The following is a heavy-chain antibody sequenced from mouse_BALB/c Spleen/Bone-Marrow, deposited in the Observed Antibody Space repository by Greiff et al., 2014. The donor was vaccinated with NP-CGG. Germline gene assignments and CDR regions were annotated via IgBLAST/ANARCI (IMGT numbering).Heavy chain of an antibody. J-gene: IGHJ2*01. V-gene: IGHV1-87*01. CDR3: ARDEHYFDY. Sequence: QVQLKQSEAELARPGASVKLSCKASGYTFTSYWMQWVKQRPGQGLEWIGAIYPGDGDTRYTQKFKGKATLTADKSSSTAYMQLSSLASEDSAVYYCARDEHYFDYWGQGTTLTVSS. CDR2: IYPGDGDT. CDR1: GYTFTSYW.